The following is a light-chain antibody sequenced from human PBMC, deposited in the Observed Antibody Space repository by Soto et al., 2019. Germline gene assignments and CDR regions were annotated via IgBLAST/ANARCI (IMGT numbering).Light chain of an antibody. Sequence: QSVLTQPASVSGSPGQSITISCTGTSSDVGGYNYVSWYQQHPGKAPKLMISEVTNRPSGVSNRFSGSKSGNTASLTISGLQAEDEADYYCSSFTSSGTHVFGTGTKVTVL. V-gene: IGLV2-14*01. CDR1: SSDVGGYNY. J-gene: IGLJ1*01. CDR3: SSFTSSGTHV. CDR2: EVT.